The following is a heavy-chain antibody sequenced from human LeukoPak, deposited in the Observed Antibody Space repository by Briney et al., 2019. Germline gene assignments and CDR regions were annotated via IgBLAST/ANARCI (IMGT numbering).Heavy chain of an antibody. J-gene: IGHJ4*02. V-gene: IGHV3-23*01. CDR3: ARDLGGAFDY. Sequence: GGSLRLSCAASGFTFSSYAMSWVRQAPGKGLEWVSAISGSGGSTYYADSVKGRLTISRDNAKNSLYLQMNSLRAEDTAVYYCARDLGGAFDYWGQGTLVTVSS. D-gene: IGHD3-16*01. CDR2: ISGSGGST. CDR1: GFTFSSYA.